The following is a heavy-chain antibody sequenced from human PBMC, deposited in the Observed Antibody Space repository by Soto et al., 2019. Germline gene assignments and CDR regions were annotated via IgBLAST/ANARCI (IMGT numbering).Heavy chain of an antibody. CDR3: AKVGLFDGNKPITFEF. V-gene: IGHV3-7*03. Sequence: DVQLVESGGGLVQPGGSLRLSCAASGFSFSSYWMSWVRQAPGRGLEWEANINQDATRQSYVDSVEGRFSISRDNAKNSLYLQMNSLRVEDTAVYYCAKVGLFDGNKPITFEFWGQGTLVTVSS. J-gene: IGHJ4*02. CDR2: INQDATRQ. D-gene: IGHD3-10*01. CDR1: GFSFSSYW.